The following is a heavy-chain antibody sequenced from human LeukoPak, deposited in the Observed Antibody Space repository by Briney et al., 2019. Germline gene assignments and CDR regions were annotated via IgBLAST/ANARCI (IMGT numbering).Heavy chain of an antibody. D-gene: IGHD3-22*01. CDR1: GGTFSSYA. J-gene: IGHJ3*02. CDR3: ARAPTIGDYCDSSGYGCAFDI. Sequence: ASVKVSCKASGGTFSSYAISWVRQAPGQGLEWMGGIIPIFGTANYAQKFQGRVTITADKSTSTAYMELSSLRSEDTAVYYCARAPTIGDYCDSSGYGCAFDIWGQGTMVTVSS. CDR2: IIPIFGTA. V-gene: IGHV1-69*06.